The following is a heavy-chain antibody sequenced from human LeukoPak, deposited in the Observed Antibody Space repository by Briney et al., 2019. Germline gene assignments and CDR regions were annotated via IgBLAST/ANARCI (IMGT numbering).Heavy chain of an antibody. CDR3: ATDVTMVRGVLDY. CDR2: ISYDGESNNK. V-gene: IGHV3-30-3*01. CDR1: GFSFSSYA. J-gene: IGHJ4*02. D-gene: IGHD3-10*01. Sequence: GGSLRLSCAASGFSFSSYAMHWVRQAPGKGLEWVAVISYDGESNNKYYADSAKGPFTISRDNSKNTLYLQMNSLRAEDTAVYYCATDVTMVRGVLDYWGRGTLVTVSS.